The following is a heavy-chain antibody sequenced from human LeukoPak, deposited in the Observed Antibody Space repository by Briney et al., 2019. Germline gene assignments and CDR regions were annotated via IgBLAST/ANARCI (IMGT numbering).Heavy chain of an antibody. D-gene: IGHD4-17*01. CDR3: AKDIGPLYYGDYIGY. CDR2: ISWNSGSI. Sequence: GGSLRLSCAASGFTFDDYAMHWVRQAPGKGLEWVSGISWNSGSIGYADSVKGRFTISRDNAKNSLYLQMNSLRAEDTALYYCAKDIGPLYYGDYIGYWGQGTLVTVSS. V-gene: IGHV3-9*01. CDR1: GFTFDDYA. J-gene: IGHJ4*02.